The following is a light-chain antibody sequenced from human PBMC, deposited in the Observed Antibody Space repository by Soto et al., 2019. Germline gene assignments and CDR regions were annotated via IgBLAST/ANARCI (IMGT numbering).Light chain of an antibody. J-gene: IGKJ3*01. CDR2: GAS. Sequence: EMVMTQSPATLSVSPGEKVTLSGRASQLVRGSQVAWYQQKPGEAPRLLIFGASIRATGIPARFSGSGSGTEFTLTISRLEPEDFATYYCQQSYSTSFTFGPGTKVDTK. V-gene: IGKV3-15*01. CDR3: QQSYSTSFT. CDR1: QLVRGSQ.